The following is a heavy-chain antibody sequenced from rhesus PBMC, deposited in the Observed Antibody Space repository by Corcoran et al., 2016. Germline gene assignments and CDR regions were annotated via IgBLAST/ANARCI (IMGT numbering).Heavy chain of an antibody. CDR2: IYGSGSST. CDR1: GGSISSIY. D-gene: IGHD5-36*02. J-gene: IGHJ4*01. Sequence: QLQLQESGPGLVKPSETLSVTCAVSGGSISSIYWSWIRQAPGKGLEWIGYIYGSGSSTNYNPSLKSRVTLSVDTSKNQLSLKLSSVTTADTAVYYCARGYSYSYWGQGVLVTVSS. V-gene: IGHV4-169*01. CDR3: ARGYSYSY.